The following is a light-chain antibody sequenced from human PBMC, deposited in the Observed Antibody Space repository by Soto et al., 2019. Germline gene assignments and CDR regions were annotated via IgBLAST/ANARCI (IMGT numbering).Light chain of an antibody. CDR1: NIGSKI. Sequence: SYVLTQAPSVSVAPGQRATITLGGNNIGSKIVHWYQQKPGQAPVLVVHDDDDRPSGIPERFSGSNSGHTATLTISRVEAGDEADYYCQVWVGSSDRTFGGGTKLTVL. V-gene: IGLV3-21*02. J-gene: IGLJ2*01. CDR2: DDD. CDR3: QVWVGSSDRT.